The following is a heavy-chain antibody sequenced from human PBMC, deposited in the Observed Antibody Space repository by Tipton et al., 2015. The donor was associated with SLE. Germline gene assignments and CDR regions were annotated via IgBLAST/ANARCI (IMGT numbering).Heavy chain of an antibody. Sequence: TLSLTCALSGASISSGYYWGWIRQPPGKGLEWIGSIYHSGSNYYNPSLKSRVTILVDTSKNQFSLKLTSVTAADTAVYYCATGGAAARPWYFDYWGQGTLVTVSS. CDR1: GASISSGYY. CDR3: ATGGAAARPWYFDY. V-gene: IGHV4-38-2*01. CDR2: IYHSGSN. J-gene: IGHJ4*02. D-gene: IGHD6-6*01.